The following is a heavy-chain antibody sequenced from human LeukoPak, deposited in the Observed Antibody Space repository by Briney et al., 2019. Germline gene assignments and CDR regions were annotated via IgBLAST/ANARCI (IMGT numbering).Heavy chain of an antibody. CDR3: ARGRYCTATTCDAGGDAFDI. CDR1: GGSISNYY. D-gene: IGHD2-2*01. Sequence: SETLSLTCAVSGGSISNYYWSWIRQPAGKGLEWIGRIYPRGSTTYNSFFKSRVTMSPDTSKNHFSLKLSSVTAADTAIYYCARGRYCTATTCDAGGDAFDIRGQGTMVTVSS. J-gene: IGHJ3*02. CDR2: IYPRGST. V-gene: IGHV4-4*07.